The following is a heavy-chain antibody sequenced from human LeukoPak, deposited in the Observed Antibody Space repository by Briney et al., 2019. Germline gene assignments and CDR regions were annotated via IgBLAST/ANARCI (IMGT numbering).Heavy chain of an antibody. V-gene: IGHV3-21*01. D-gene: IGHD4-17*01. CDR1: GFTFSSYS. J-gene: IGHJ4*02. CDR2: ISSSSSYI. Sequence: GGSLRLSCAASGFTFSSYSMNWVRQAPGKGLEWVSSISSSSSYIYYADSVKGRFTISRDNAKNSLYLQMNSLRAEDTAAYYCARDRGIYGDYGWDYWGQGTLVTVSS. CDR3: ARDRGIYGDYGWDY.